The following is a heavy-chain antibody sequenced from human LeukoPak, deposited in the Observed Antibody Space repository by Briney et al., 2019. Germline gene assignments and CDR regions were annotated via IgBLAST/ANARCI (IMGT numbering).Heavy chain of an antibody. Sequence: PGGSVRLSYAAAGFSFSSYSMNWVGQAPGRGMEWVSYISSSSSTIYYADSVRDRLTISRDTSKNMVFLQMNSRRVDATAVYYCARGIDYWGRGTLVTASS. CDR2: ISSSSSTI. V-gene: IGHV3-48*01. CDR3: ARGIDY. CDR1: GFSFSSYS. J-gene: IGHJ4*02.